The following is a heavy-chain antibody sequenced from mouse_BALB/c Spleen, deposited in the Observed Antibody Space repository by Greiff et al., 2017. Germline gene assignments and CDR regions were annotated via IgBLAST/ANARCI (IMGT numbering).Heavy chain of an antibody. V-gene: IGHV1S41*01. CDR1: GYTFTSYW. CDR2: IAPGSGST. J-gene: IGHJ2*01. D-gene: IGHD1-2*01. CDR3: ARGYDY. Sequence: DLVKPGASVKLSCKASGYTFTSYWINWIKQRPGQGLEWIGRIAPGSGSTYYNEMFKGKATPTVDTSSSTAYIQLSSLSSEDSAVYFCARGYDYWGQGTTLTVSS.